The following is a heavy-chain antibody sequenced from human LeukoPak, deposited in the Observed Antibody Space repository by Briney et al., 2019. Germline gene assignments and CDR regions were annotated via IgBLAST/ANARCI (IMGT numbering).Heavy chain of an antibody. CDR3: ARAAGVPVAFDI. CDR2: IYYSGST. V-gene: IGHV4-59*01. CDR1: GGSISSYY. J-gene: IGHJ3*02. D-gene: IGHD2-8*01. Sequence: SETLSLTXTVSGGSISSYYWSWIRQPPGKGLEWIGYIYYSGSTNYNPSLKSRVTISVDTSKNQFSLKLSSVTAADTAVYYCARAAGVPVAFDIWGQGTMVTVSS.